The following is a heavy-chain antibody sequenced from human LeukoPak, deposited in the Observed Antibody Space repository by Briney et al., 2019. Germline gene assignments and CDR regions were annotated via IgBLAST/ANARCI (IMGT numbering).Heavy chain of an antibody. J-gene: IGHJ3*02. CDR2: IKQDGSEK. D-gene: IGHD3-16*02. CDR1: GFTFSSYW. Sequence: PGGSLRLSCAASGFTFSSYWMSWVRQAPGKGLEWVANIKQDGSEKYYVDSVKGRFTISRDNAKNSLYLQMNSLRAEDTALYYCARDPRLGELSLDDAFDIWGQGTMVTVSS. V-gene: IGHV3-7*03. CDR3: ARDPRLGELSLDDAFDI.